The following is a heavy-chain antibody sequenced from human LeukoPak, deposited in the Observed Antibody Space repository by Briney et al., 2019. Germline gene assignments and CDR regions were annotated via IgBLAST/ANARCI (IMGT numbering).Heavy chain of an antibody. CDR3: ARERSSGWSSAMDV. CDR1: GFTLSSYW. V-gene: IGHV3-7*01. D-gene: IGHD6-19*01. J-gene: IGHJ6*02. CDR2: IKQDGSEK. Sequence: GGSLRLSCAASGFTLSSYWMTWVRQAPGKGLEWVANIKQDGSEKYCVDSVKGRFTISRDNAKSSLYLQMNSLRADDTAVYYCARERSSGWSSAMDVWGQGTTVTVSS.